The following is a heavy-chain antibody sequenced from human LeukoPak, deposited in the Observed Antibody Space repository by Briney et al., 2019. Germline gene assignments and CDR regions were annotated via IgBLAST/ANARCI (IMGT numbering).Heavy chain of an antibody. Sequence: SETLSLTCTVSGGSISSNYWSWIRQPPGKGLEWIGYIYSSGSTNYNPSLKSRVTMSVDTSKNQFSLKLTSVTAADTAVYYCVRAFWSGYYYVFDYWGRGTLVTVSS. CDR2: IYSSGST. J-gene: IGHJ4*02. CDR1: GGSISSNY. V-gene: IGHV4-59*01. D-gene: IGHD3-3*01. CDR3: VRAFWSGYYYVFDY.